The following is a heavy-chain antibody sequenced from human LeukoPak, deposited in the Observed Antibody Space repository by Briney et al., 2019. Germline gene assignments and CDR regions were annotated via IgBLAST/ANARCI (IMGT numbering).Heavy chain of an antibody. CDR3: ARAEVGATTRYYYYGMDV. V-gene: IGHV4-4*02. Sequence: SGTLSLTCGVSGGSISGTNWWSWVRQPPEEGLEWIGEINHSGSTNYNPSLKSRVTISVDTSKNQFSLKLTSVTAADTAVYYCARAEVGATTRYYYYGMDVWGQGTTVTVSS. CDR1: GGSISGTNW. J-gene: IGHJ6*02. CDR2: INHSGST. D-gene: IGHD1-26*01.